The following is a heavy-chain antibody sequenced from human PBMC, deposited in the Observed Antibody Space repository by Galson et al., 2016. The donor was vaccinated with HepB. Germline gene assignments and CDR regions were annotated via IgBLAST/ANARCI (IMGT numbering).Heavy chain of an antibody. CDR3: AKDPIPAAAF. V-gene: IGHV3-23*01. CDR2: ISGSGVTT. D-gene: IGHD2-2*01. Sequence: VRQAPGKGLEWISVISGSGVTTNYADSVKGRFTISRDNSKNTLYLQMNSLTGEDTAIYYCAKDPIPAAAFWGQGTLVTVSS. J-gene: IGHJ4*02.